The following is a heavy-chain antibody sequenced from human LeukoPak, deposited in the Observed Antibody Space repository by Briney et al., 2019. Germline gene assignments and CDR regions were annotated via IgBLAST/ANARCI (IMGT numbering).Heavy chain of an antibody. D-gene: IGHD4-17*01. CDR2: IKGDGSST. CDR1: GFTFSTYW. V-gene: IGHV3-74*01. CDR3: ARASTTVPNLLDH. J-gene: IGHJ4*02. Sequence: GGSLRLSCAASGFTFSTYWMHWVRQAPGKGLVWVARIKGDGSSTIYADSVKGRFTISRDNSKNTLYLQTSSLRAEDTAVYCCARASTTVPNLLDHWGRGTLVTVSS.